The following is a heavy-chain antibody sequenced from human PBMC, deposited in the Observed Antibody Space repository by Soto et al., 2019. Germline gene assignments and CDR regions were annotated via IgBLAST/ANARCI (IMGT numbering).Heavy chain of an antibody. CDR3: ARLDGIGVAVNYYYYYGMGV. CDR2: MNPNSGKT. V-gene: IGHV1-8*01. J-gene: IGHJ6*02. CDR1: GYTFTSYD. D-gene: IGHD6-19*01. Sequence: ASVKGSGKASGYTFTSYDITWVRPATGQGRECMGCMNPNSGKTGYAQKFQGRVTMTRNTSISTAYMELSSLRSEDTAVYYCARLDGIGVAVNYYYYYGMGVGGQGTTVTVSS.